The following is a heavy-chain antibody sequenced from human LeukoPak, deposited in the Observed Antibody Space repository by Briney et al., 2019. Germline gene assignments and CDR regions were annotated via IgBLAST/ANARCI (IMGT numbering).Heavy chain of an antibody. D-gene: IGHD6-13*01. CDR3: ARDRGGSSWPWFDP. CDR2: IYYSGST. CDR1: GYSISSGYY. J-gene: IGHJ5*02. Sequence: SETLSLTCAVSGYSISSGYYWGRIRQPPGKGLEWIGSIYYSGSTYYNPSLKSRVTISVDTSKNQFSLKVSSVTAADTAVYYCARDRGGSSWPWFDPWGQGTLVTVSP. V-gene: IGHV4-38-2*02.